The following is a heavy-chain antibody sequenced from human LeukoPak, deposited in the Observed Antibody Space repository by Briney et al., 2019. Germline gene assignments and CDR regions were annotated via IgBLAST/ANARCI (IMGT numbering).Heavy chain of an antibody. J-gene: IGHJ4*02. CDR2: IQAKAYGGAT. Sequence: GGSLRLSCSTSGFTFGDYAMSWVRQAPGKGLEWVGFIQAKAYGGATKYAASVNGRFSISRDDSQSIANLQMNDLKTEDTAVYSCTRAPHPRCSSSGCYLDYWGQGTLVTVSS. D-gene: IGHD2-2*01. CDR3: TRAPHPRCSSSGCYLDY. V-gene: IGHV3-49*04. CDR1: GFTFGDYA.